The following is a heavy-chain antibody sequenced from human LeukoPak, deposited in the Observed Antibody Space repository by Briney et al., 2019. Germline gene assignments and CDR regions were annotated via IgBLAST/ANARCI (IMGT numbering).Heavy chain of an antibody. D-gene: IGHD3-22*01. CDR3: AKDIAVRYYDSSGPGYNWFDP. CDR1: GFSLSSYA. Sequence: GRSLRLSCAVSGFSLSSYAMSGVGQSPGKGLEWVSAISGSGGSTYYADSVKGRFTIPRDNSKNTLYLQMNSLRAEDTAVYYCAKDIAVRYYDSSGPGYNWFDPWGQGTLVTVSS. CDR2: ISGSGGST. V-gene: IGHV3-23*01. J-gene: IGHJ5*02.